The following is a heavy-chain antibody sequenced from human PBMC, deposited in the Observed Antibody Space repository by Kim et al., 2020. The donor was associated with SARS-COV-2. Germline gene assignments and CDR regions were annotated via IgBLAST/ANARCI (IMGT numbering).Heavy chain of an antibody. CDR1: GYTFTSYA. J-gene: IGHJ6*02. CDR3: ARGISVVYASFSFYGMDV. Sequence: ASVKVSCKASGYTFTSYAMNWVRQAPGQGLEWMGWINTNTGNPTYAQGFTGRFVFSLDTSVSTAYLQISSLKAEDTAVYYCARGISVVYASFSFYGMDVWGQGTTVTVSS. D-gene: IGHD2-8*02. CDR2: INTNTGNP. V-gene: IGHV7-4-1*02.